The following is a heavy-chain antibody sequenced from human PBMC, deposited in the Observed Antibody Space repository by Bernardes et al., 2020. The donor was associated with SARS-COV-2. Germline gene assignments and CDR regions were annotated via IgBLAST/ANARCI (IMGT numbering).Heavy chain of an antibody. CDR2: ISYDGTTR. CDR3: AREWEDYTSSLFDY. D-gene: IGHD6-6*01. V-gene: IGHV3-30-3*01. CDR1: GFTFWKYA. J-gene: IGHJ4*02. Sequence: GSSLRLFCAASGFTFWKYAMHWVRQAPGKGLEWVAIISYDGTTRYNADSVKGRFTISRDNSKDTLYLQMNSLTAEDTAMYYCAREWEDYTSSLFDYWGLGTLVTVSA.